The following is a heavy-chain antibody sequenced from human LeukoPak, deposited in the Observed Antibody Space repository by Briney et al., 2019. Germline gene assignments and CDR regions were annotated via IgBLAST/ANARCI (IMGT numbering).Heavy chain of an antibody. V-gene: IGHV3-74*01. CDR2: IASDGSST. CDR3: ARGRPHGNDY. D-gene: IGHD4-23*01. CDR1: GFTFSSYW. J-gene: IGHJ4*02. Sequence: GGSLRLSCAASGFTFSSYWMNWVRQAPGKGLMWVSRIASDGSSTTCADSVKGRFSISRDNAKNTLYLQMNSLRVEDTAVYYCARGRPHGNDYWGQGTLVTVSS.